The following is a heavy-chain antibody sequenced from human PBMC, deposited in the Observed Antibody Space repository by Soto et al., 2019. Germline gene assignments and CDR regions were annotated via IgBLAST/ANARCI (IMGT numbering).Heavy chain of an antibody. CDR2: ISSSGSTI. CDR1: GFTFSSYE. V-gene: IGHV3-48*03. CDR3: ARDRYCSGGSCYSDAGY. J-gene: IGHJ4*02. Sequence: PGGSLRLSCAASGFTFSSYEMNWVRQAPGKGLEWVSYISSSGSTIYYADSVKGRFTISRDNAKSSLYLQMNSLRAEDTAVYYCARDRYCSGGSCYSDAGYWGQGTLVTVSS. D-gene: IGHD2-15*01.